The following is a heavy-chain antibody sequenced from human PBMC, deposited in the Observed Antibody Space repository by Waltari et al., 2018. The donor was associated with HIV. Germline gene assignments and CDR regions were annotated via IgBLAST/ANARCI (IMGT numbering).Heavy chain of an antibody. CDR2: INHSGST. CDR3: ARGRLPDYDFWSGYYYYYGMDV. CDR1: GGSFSGYY. D-gene: IGHD3-3*01. V-gene: IGHV4-34*01. J-gene: IGHJ6*02. Sequence: HVQLQQWGAGLLKPSETLSLTCAVYGGSFSGYYWSWIRQPPGKGLEWIGEINHSGSTNYNPSLKSRVTISVDTSKNQFSLKLSSVTAADTAVYYCARGRLPDYDFWSGYYYYYGMDVWGQGTTVTVSS.